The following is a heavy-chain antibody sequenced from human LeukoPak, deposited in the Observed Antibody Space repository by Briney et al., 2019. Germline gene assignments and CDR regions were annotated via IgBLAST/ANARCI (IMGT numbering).Heavy chain of an antibody. Sequence: WASVRVSCKGSGYTFTHYTINWVRQAPGQGLEWMGWINTNTGNPTYAQGFTGRFVFSLDTSVSTAYLQISSLKAEDTAVYYCAGYDSSLPWGQGTLVTVSA. J-gene: IGHJ4*02. CDR3: AGYDSSLP. D-gene: IGHD3-22*01. CDR2: INTNTGNP. V-gene: IGHV7-4-1*02. CDR1: GYTFTHYT.